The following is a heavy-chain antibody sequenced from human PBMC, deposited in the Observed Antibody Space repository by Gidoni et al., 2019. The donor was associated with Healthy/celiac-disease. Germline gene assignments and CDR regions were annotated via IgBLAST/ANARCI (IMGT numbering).Heavy chain of an antibody. D-gene: IGHD4-17*01. J-gene: IGHJ4*02. CDR2: IYTSGST. Sequence: QVQLQESGPGLVKPSETLFLNCTVSGGSISSYYWSWIRQPAGKGLEWIGRIYTSGSTNYNPSLKSRVTMSVDTSKNQFSLKLSSVTAADTAVYYCARDYHTVTTFYFDYWGQGTLVTVSS. V-gene: IGHV4-4*07. CDR1: GGSISSYY. CDR3: ARDYHTVTTFYFDY.